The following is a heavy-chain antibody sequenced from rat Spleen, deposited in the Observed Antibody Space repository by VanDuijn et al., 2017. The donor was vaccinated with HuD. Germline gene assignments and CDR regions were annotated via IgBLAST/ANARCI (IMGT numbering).Heavy chain of an antibody. V-gene: IGHV5S13*01. Sequence: EVQLVESGGGLVQPGRSLKLSCAASGFTYSNYVMAWVRQAPTKGLEWVASISTGGGNTYYRDSVKGRFTISRDNAKNTLYLQMDSLRSEDTATYYCAKEDSYAHVFDYWGQGVMVTVSS. D-gene: IGHD1-12*01. CDR3: AKEDSYAHVFDY. CDR1: GFTYSNYV. CDR2: ISTGGGNT. J-gene: IGHJ2*01.